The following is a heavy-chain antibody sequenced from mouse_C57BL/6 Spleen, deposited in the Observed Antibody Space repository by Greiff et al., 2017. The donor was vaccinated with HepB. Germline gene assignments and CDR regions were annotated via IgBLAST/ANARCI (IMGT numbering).Heavy chain of an antibody. V-gene: IGHV5-6*01. J-gene: IGHJ2*01. CDR3: ARQAVNYFDY. D-gene: IGHD2-2*01. Sequence: EVKLMESGGDLVKPGGSLKLSCAASGFTFSSYGMSWVRQTPDKRLEWVATISSGGSYTYYPDSVKGRFTISRDNAKNNLYLQMSSLKSEDTAMYYCARQAVNYFDYWGQGTTLTVSS. CDR2: ISSGGSYT. CDR1: GFTFSSYG.